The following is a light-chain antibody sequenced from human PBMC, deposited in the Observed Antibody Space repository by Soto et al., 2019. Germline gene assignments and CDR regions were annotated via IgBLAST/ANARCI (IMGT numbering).Light chain of an antibody. Sequence: HSVLPQPASVSVSPGQLITISCTGTSSDVGGYRYVSWYQQHPGKAPKVMIYDVSNRPSGVSDRFSGSKSGNTASLTISGLQAEDEADYYCFSFRNNNAPSVFGTGTKVTVL. CDR2: DVS. V-gene: IGLV2-14*03. CDR1: SSDVGGYRY. CDR3: FSFRNNNAPSV. J-gene: IGLJ1*01.